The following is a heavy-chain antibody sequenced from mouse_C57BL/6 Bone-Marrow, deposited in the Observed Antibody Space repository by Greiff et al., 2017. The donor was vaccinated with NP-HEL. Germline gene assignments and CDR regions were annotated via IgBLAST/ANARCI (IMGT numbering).Heavy chain of an antibody. CDR2: IHPNSGST. D-gene: IGHD4-1*01. J-gene: IGHJ4*01. CDR1: GYTFTSYW. Sequence: QVQLQQPGAELVKPGASVKLSCKASGYTFTSYWMHWVKQRPGQGLEWIGMIHPNSGSTNYNEKFKSKATLTVDKSSSTAYMQLSSLTSEDSAVYYCARKDWEENAMDDWGQGTSVTVAS. V-gene: IGHV1-64*01. CDR3: ARKDWEENAMDD.